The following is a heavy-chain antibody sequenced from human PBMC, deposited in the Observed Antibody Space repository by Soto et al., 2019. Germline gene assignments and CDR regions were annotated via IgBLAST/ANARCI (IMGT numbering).Heavy chain of an antibody. D-gene: IGHD5-18*01. V-gene: IGHV3-23*01. CDR2: ISGSGGST. Sequence: GGSLRLSCAASGFTFSSYAMSWVRQAPGKGLEWVSAISGSGGSTYYADSVKGRFTISRDNSKNTLYLQMNSLRAEDTAVYYCAKDQRIQLWYLRSVDYWGQGTLVTVSS. CDR3: AKDQRIQLWYLRSVDY. CDR1: GFTFSSYA. J-gene: IGHJ4*02.